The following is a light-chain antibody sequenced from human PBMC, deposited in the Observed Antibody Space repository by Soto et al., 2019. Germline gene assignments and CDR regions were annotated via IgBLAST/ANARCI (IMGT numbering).Light chain of an antibody. Sequence: QSALTQPASVSGSPGQSITISCTGTSSDVGGYNYVSWYQQHPGKAPKLMIYEVSNWPSGVSNRFSGSKSGNTASLTISGLQAEDEADYYCSSYTSSSTQGVFGGGTKLTVL. CDR3: SSYTSSSTQGV. J-gene: IGLJ3*02. CDR1: SSDVGGYNY. CDR2: EVS. V-gene: IGLV2-14*01.